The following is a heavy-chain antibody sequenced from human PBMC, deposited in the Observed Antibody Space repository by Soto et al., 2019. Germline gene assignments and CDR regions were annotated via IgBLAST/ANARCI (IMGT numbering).Heavy chain of an antibody. D-gene: IGHD2-8*01. Sequence: VSLRLSCTASGFTFSTYSMSWVRQAPGKGLEWVSAISGSGASTYYADSVQGRFTVSRDNYMNTLYLQMNSLRIEDTAVYYCAHPRGYGVFDAYDIWGQGTMVTVSS. V-gene: IGHV3-23*01. J-gene: IGHJ3*02. CDR1: GFTFSTYS. CDR3: AHPRGYGVFDAYDI. CDR2: ISGSGAST.